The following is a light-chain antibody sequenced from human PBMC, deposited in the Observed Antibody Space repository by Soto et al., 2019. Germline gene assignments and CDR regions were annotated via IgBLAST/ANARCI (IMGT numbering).Light chain of an antibody. J-gene: IGKJ2*01. V-gene: IGKV3-15*01. CDR2: GAS. Sequence: EIVMTQSPVTLSVSPGERGTLSCRASQSVSTKLLWYQQTPGQAPRLLIYGASTRATGIPARFSGGGSGTVFSLTISSLQSEDFAVYYCLQYNNWPYTFGQGTRVEI. CDR3: LQYNNWPYT. CDR1: QSVSTK.